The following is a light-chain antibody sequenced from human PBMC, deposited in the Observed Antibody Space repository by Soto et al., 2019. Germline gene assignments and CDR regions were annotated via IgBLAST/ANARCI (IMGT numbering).Light chain of an antibody. CDR2: DVS. V-gene: IGKV3-11*01. CDR3: QQRTDWPLT. CDR1: QRVSNY. Sequence: EIVLTQSPVTLSLSPGERATLSCRASQRVSNYLGWYQQRPGQAPRLLIYDVSNRATGVPARFSGSGSGTDFTLTISSLEPEDFAVYYCQQRTDWPLTFGGGTKVEIK. J-gene: IGKJ4*01.